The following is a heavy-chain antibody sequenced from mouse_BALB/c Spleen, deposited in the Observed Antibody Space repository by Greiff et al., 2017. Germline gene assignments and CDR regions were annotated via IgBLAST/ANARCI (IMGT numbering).Heavy chain of an antibody. V-gene: IGHV1-4*01. J-gene: IGHJ3*01. Sequence: VQLQQSGAALARPGASVKMSCKASGYTFTSYTMHWVKQRPGQGLEWIGYINPSSGYTNYNQEFKDKATLTADKSSSTAYMQLSSLTSEDSAVYYCARQLGLREVWFAYWGQGTLVTVSA. CDR1: GYTFTSYT. CDR2: INPSSGYT. D-gene: IGHD3-1*01. CDR3: ARQLGLREVWFAY.